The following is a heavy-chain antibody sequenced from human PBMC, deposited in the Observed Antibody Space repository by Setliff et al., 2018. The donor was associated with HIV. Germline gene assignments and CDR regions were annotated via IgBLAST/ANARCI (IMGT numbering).Heavy chain of an antibody. J-gene: IGHJ6*03. Sequence: SETLSLTCTVSGASISSSSHHWAWIRQPPGKGLEYIGNIYYTGSTHHNPSLESRVATSVDTSKNQFSLKLSSVTAAGTAVYYCARIVRWELVATSTFFYYYMDVWGKGTTVTV. CDR3: ARIVRWELVATSTFFYYYMDV. CDR1: GASISSSSHH. CDR2: IYYTGST. D-gene: IGHD1-26*01. V-gene: IGHV4-39*01.